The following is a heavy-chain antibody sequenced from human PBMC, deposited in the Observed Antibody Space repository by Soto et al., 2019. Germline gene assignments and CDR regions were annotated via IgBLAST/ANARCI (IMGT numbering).Heavy chain of an antibody. CDR1: GYTFTGYY. CDR2: IKPNSGGT. CDR3: ARDQNSYDSSGYYSRTGAFDI. V-gene: IGHV1-2*04. J-gene: IGHJ3*02. D-gene: IGHD3-22*01. Sequence: QVQLVQSGAEVKKPGASVKVSCKASGYTFTGYYMHWVRQAPGQGLEWMGWIKPNSGGTKYAQKLQGWVTMTRDTSLSTAYMEQSRLRSDDRAVYYCARDQNSYDSSGYYSRTGAFDIWGQGTMVTVSS.